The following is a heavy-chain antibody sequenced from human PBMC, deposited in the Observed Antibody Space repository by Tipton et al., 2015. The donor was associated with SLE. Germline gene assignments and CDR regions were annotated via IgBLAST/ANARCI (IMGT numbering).Heavy chain of an antibody. CDR3: AKDRGLLLPRGFDI. CDR1: GSTFSRYW. J-gene: IGHJ3*02. Sequence: LRLSCAASGSTFSRYWIYWVRQAPGQGLQWVSSFSSIGSHISYADSVRGRFTISRDNSKNTLDMEMNSLRAEDTAVYYCAKDRGLLLPRGFDIWGQGTMVTVSS. D-gene: IGHD2-15*01. CDR2: FSSIGSHI. V-gene: IGHV3-21*04.